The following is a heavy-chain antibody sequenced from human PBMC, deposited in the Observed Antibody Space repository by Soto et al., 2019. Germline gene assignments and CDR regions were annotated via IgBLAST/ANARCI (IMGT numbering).Heavy chain of an antibody. J-gene: IGHJ6*02. V-gene: IGHV1-8*01. CDR2: MNPNSGNT. CDR3: AGNRVDTAMVTDWGGMGV. D-gene: IGHD5-18*01. Sequence: ASVKVSCKASGYTFTSYDINWVRQATGQGLEWMGWMNPNSGNTGYAQKFQGRVTMTRNTSISTAYMELSSLRSEDTAVYYCAGNRVDTAMVTDWGGMGVWGQGTTVTVSS. CDR1: GYTFTSYD.